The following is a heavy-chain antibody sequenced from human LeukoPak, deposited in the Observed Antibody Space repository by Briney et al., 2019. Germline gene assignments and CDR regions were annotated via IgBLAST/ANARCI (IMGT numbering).Heavy chain of an antibody. CDR3: AKGADYDSSGYYHTYYFDY. D-gene: IGHD3-22*01. V-gene: IGHV3-23*01. CDR1: GFTFSSYA. CDR2: ISGSGGST. Sequence: GGSLRLSCAASGFTFSSYAMSWVRQAPGKGLEWVSAISGSGGSTYYADSVKGRFTISRDNSKNTLYLQMNSLRPEDTAVYYCAKGADYDSSGYYHTYYFDYWGQGTLVTVSS. J-gene: IGHJ4*02.